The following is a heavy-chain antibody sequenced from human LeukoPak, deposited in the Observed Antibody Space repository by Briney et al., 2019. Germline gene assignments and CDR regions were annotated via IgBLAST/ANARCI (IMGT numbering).Heavy chain of an antibody. CDR3: ARDSYMVRGVIITPPFDY. V-gene: IGHV3-9*01. Sequence: GGSLRLSCAASGFTFDDYAMHWVRQAPWKGLEWVSGISWNSGSIGYADSVKGRFTISRDNAKNSLYLQMNSLRAEDTAVYYCARDSYMVRGVIITPPFDYWGQGTLVTVSS. CDR2: ISWNSGSI. D-gene: IGHD3-10*01. J-gene: IGHJ4*02. CDR1: GFTFDDYA.